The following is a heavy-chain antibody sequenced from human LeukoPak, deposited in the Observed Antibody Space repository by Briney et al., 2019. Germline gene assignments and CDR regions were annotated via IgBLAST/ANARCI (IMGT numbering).Heavy chain of an antibody. Sequence: GGSLRLSCAASGFSFKSYAMNWVRQAPGKGLEWVSSISESGDSTHYADSVKGRFTISRDNAKNSLYLQMNSLRAEDTAVYYCARPPPVDYYDSSGNFDYWGQGTLVTVSS. D-gene: IGHD3-22*01. CDR3: ARPPPVDYYDSSGNFDY. J-gene: IGHJ4*02. CDR2: ISESGDST. V-gene: IGHV3-23*01. CDR1: GFSFKSYA.